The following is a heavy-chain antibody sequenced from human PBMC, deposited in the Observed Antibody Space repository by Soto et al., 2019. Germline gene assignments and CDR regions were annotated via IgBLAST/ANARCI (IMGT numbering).Heavy chain of an antibody. V-gene: IGHV4-4*07. Sequence: PSETLSLTCTVSGGSISSYYWSWIRQPAGKGLEWIGRIYTSGSTNYNPSLKSRDTMSVDTSKNQFSLKLSSVTAADTAVYYCAREAFYVSDYYGSGSYSGWFDPWGQGTLVTVS. CDR3: AREAFYVSDYYGSGSYSGWFDP. D-gene: IGHD3-10*01. CDR2: IYTSGST. J-gene: IGHJ5*02. CDR1: GGSISSYY.